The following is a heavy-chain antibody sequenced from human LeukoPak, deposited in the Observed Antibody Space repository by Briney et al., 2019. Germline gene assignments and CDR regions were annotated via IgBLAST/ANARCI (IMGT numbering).Heavy chain of an antibody. CDR1: GGSISSHY. Sequence: SETLSLTCTVSGGSISSHYWSWIRQPPGKGLEWIGYIYYSGSTNYNPSLKSRVTISVDTSKNQFSLKPSSVTAADTAVYYCARYSSSWYYFDYWGQGTLVTVSS. V-gene: IGHV4-59*11. CDR3: ARYSSSWYYFDY. D-gene: IGHD6-13*01. J-gene: IGHJ4*02. CDR2: IYYSGST.